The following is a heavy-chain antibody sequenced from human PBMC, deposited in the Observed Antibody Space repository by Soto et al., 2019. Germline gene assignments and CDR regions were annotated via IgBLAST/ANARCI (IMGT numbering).Heavy chain of an antibody. J-gene: IGHJ6*03. CDR3: ARDQGFLSDSAADDYFDMVS. CDR1: GYTFTSYE. V-gene: IGHV1-8*01. D-gene: IGHD3-3*01. CDR2: MNPNSGNT. Sequence: VSVKVSCEASGYTFTSYEIKWVQQATGQGLEWMGWMNPNSGNTGYAQKFQGRVTMTRNTSKSTAYLELRSLRSDDTAVYYCARDQGFLSDSAADDYFDMVSRDQAITVTV.